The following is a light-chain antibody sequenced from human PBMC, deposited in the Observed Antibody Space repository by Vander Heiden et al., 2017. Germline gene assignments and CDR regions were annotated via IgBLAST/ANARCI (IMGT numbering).Light chain of an antibody. J-gene: IGKJ1*01. CDR3: QQSDSTPWT. Sequence: DIQMTQSPSSLSASVGDRVTITCRASQSISSYLNWYQQKPGKAPKLLIYAASSVQSGVPSRFSGSGSGTDFTLTISSLQSEDFATYHCQQSDSTPWTFGQGTKVEIK. CDR2: AAS. V-gene: IGKV1-39*01. CDR1: QSISSY.